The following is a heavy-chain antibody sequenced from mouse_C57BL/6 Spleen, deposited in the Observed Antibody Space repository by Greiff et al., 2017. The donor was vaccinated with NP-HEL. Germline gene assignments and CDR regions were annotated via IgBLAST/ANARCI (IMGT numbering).Heavy chain of an antibody. CDR3: ASPNAMDY. CDR2: INPNNGGT. V-gene: IGHV1-26*01. Sequence: VQLQQSGPEPVKPGASVKISCKASGYTFTDYYMNWVKQSHGKSLEWIGDINPNNGGTSYNQKFKGKATLTVDKSSSTAYMELRSLTSEDSAVYYCASPNAMDYWGQGTSVTVSS. CDR1: GYTFTDYY. J-gene: IGHJ4*01.